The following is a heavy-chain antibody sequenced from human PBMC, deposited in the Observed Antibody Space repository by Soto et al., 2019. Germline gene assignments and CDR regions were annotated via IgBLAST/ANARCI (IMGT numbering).Heavy chain of an antibody. Sequence: PGGSLRLSCAASGFTFSSYAMAWVRQAPGKGLEWVSGISWNSGSTGYADSVKGRFTISRDNAKNSPYLQMNSLRAEDTALYYCAKGRFLDWHRVAFDIWGQGTMVTVSS. CDR1: GFTFSSYA. J-gene: IGHJ3*02. CDR3: AKGRFLDWHRVAFDI. CDR2: ISWNSGST. D-gene: IGHD3-3*01. V-gene: IGHV3-9*01.